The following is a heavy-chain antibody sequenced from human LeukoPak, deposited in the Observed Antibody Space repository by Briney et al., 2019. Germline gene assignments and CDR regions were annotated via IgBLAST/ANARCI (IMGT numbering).Heavy chain of an antibody. J-gene: IGHJ4*02. CDR2: IEGDGRTR. CDR3: ARDLRDYDH. V-gene: IGHV3-74*01. CDR1: GFTFSKYW. Sequence: PGGSLRLSCEASGFTFSKYWIHWVRHAPGKGLVWISRIEGDGRTRNYADSVKGRFTISRDNAKNTVYLQMNSLRAEDTAVYYCARDLRDYDHWGQGTLVTVSS. D-gene: IGHD5-12*01.